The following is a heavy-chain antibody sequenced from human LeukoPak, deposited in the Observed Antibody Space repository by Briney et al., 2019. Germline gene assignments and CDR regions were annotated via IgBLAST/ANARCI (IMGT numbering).Heavy chain of an antibody. CDR2: IYWNDDK. CDR3: AHTRAAGGFSFDY. Sequence: SGPTLVKPTQTLTLTCAFSGFSISTTAVGVGWIRQPPGKALEWLALIYWNDDKRYSSSLKSRLTVTKDTSKNQVVLTMANMDRVDTATYYCAHTRAAGGFSFDYWGQGALVTVSS. CDR1: GFSISTTAVG. J-gene: IGHJ4*02. V-gene: IGHV2-5*01. D-gene: IGHD6-13*01.